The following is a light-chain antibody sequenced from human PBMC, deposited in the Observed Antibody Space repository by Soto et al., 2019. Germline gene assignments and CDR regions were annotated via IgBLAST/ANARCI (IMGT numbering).Light chain of an antibody. V-gene: IGKV3-15*01. CDR1: QSVSSN. J-gene: IGKJ1*01. CDR3: QQYNNWPPVT. Sequence: PAPLSVSPGETASLSCRASQSVSSNLAWYQQKPGQAPRLLIYGASTRATGIPARFSGSGSGTEFTLTISSLQSEDFAFYYCQQYNNWPPVTFGQGTKVDIK. CDR2: GAS.